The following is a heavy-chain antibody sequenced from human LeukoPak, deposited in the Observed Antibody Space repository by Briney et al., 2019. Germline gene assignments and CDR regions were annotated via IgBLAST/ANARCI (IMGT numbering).Heavy chain of an antibody. J-gene: IGHJ4*02. V-gene: IGHV4-39*07. D-gene: IGHD2-15*01. CDR3: ARGDFCSGGSCYPIDY. Sequence: SETLSLTCSVSGGSISSSIYYWGWIRQPPGKGLEWIGNIYYSGRTYYNPSLKSRVTISVDTSKNQFSLKLSSMTAADTAVYYCARGDFCSGGSCYPIDYWGQGTLVTVSS. CDR2: IYYSGRT. CDR1: GGSISSSIYY.